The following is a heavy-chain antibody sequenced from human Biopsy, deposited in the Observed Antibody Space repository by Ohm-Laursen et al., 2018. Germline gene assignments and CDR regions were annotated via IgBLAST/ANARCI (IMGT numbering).Heavy chain of an antibody. Sequence: GSQRLSCAASGFTFSNYYMHWVRQAHGKGLLWVSRIKRDGTTTDYAESVKGRFTISRDNAKNTLYLQMNSLRAEDTAVYYCARGGFFAYSAFDYWGQGALVTVSS. CDR2: IKRDGTTT. CDR1: GFTFSNYY. J-gene: IGHJ4*02. CDR3: ARGGFFAYSAFDY. D-gene: IGHD4-11*01. V-gene: IGHV3-74*01.